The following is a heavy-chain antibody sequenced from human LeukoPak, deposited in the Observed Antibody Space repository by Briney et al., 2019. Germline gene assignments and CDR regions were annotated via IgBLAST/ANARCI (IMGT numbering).Heavy chain of an antibody. CDR2: ISYDGSDK. Sequence: PGRSLRLSCAASGFTFSSYGMHWVRQAPGKGLEWVAVISYDGSDKYYADSVRGRFTISRDNSKNTLYLQMNSLRAEDTAVYYCARSLPSLAYWGQGTLVTVSS. V-gene: IGHV3-30*03. D-gene: IGHD3-16*01. CDR1: GFTFSSYG. J-gene: IGHJ4*02. CDR3: ARSLPSLAY.